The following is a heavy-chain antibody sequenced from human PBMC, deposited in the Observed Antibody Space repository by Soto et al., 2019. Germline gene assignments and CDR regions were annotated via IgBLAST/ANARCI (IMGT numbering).Heavy chain of an antibody. CDR3: ARVRGSSRGGYYYYYGMDV. Sequence: SVKLSCKASGGTFSSYAISWVRQAPGQGLEWMGGIIPIFGTANYAQKFQGRVTITADESTSTAYMELSSLRSEDTAVYYCARVRGSSRGGYYYYYGMDVWGQGTTVTVSS. CDR1: GGTFSSYA. V-gene: IGHV1-69*13. CDR2: IIPIFGTA. J-gene: IGHJ6*02. D-gene: IGHD6-6*01.